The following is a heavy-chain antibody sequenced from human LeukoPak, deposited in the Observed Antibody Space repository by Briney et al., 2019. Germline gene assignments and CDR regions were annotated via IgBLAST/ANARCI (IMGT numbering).Heavy chain of an antibody. CDR1: GYSIRSGYY. Sequence: SETLSLTCTVSGYSIRSGYYWGWIRQPPGKGLEWIGSIYHSGSTYYHPSLKSRVTISVDTSKNQFSLKVSSVTAADTAVYYCARAFYSSSWNHKEDFFDFWGQGTLVTVSS. CDR2: IYHSGST. D-gene: IGHD6-13*01. CDR3: ARAFYSSSWNHKEDFFDF. J-gene: IGHJ4*02. V-gene: IGHV4-38-2*02.